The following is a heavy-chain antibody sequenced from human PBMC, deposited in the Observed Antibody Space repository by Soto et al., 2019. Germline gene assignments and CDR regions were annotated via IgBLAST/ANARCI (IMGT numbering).Heavy chain of an antibody. CDR3: ARHRMTTVTDYYYYGMDV. CDR2: IYPGDSDT. Sequence: GESLKISCKGSGYSFTSYWIGWVRQMPGKGLEWMGIIYPGDSDTRYSPSFQGQATISADKSISTAYLQWSSLKASDTAMYYCARHRMTTVTDYYYYGMDVWGQGXTVTVSS. J-gene: IGHJ6*02. V-gene: IGHV5-51*01. D-gene: IGHD4-4*01. CDR1: GYSFTSYW.